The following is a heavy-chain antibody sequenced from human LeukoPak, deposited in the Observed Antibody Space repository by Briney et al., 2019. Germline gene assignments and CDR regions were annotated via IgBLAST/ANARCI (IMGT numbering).Heavy chain of an antibody. CDR1: GFTFTNYW. V-gene: IGHV3-23*01. J-gene: IGHJ3*02. D-gene: IGHD4-17*01. CDR2: ISGSGHNT. Sequence: GGSLRLSCAASGFTFTNYWMHWVRQAPGKGLEWVSTISGSGHNTYYADSVQGRFTISRDNSKNTLFLQMNSLRAEDTAVYYCAKDPNGDYVGAFDMWGQGTMVTVSS. CDR3: AKDPNGDYVGAFDM.